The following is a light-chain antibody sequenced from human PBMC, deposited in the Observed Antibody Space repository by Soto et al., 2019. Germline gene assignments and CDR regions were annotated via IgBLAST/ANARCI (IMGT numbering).Light chain of an antibody. CDR1: QSVSSSY. Sequence: DILLTQSPCTLSLSPGERATLSCRASQSVSSSYLAWYQHKPGQAPRLLIYGASSRATGIPDRFSGSGSGTDFTLTISRLEPEDFAVYYCQQYGSPRGFTFGPGTKVDIK. V-gene: IGKV3-20*01. CDR3: QQYGSPRGFT. CDR2: GAS. J-gene: IGKJ3*01.